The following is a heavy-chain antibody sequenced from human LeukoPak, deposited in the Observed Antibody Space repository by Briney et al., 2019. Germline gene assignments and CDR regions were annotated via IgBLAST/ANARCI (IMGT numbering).Heavy chain of an antibody. CDR3: AREFFEDYYDSSGYYYGQPNWFDP. CDR2: IYHSGST. J-gene: IGHJ5*02. CDR1: GFTFSSFW. Sequence: KAGGSLRLSCAASGFTFSSFWMSWVRQPPGKGLEWIGEIYHSGSTNYNPSLKSRVTISVDKSKNQFSLKLSSVTAADTAVYYCAREFFEDYYDSSGYYYGQPNWFDPWGQGTLVTVSS. D-gene: IGHD3-22*01. V-gene: IGHV4-4*02.